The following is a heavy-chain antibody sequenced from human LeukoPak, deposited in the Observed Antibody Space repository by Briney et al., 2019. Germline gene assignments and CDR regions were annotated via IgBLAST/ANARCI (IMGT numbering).Heavy chain of an antibody. Sequence: SVKVSCKASGGTFSSYAISWVRQAPGQGLEWMGGIIPIFGTANYAQKFQGRVTITADESTSTAYMELSSLRSEDTAVYYCAAGDSSGYYHWFDPWGQGTLVTVSS. CDR3: AAGDSSGYYHWFDP. CDR2: IIPIFGTA. V-gene: IGHV1-69*13. CDR1: GGTFSSYA. D-gene: IGHD3-22*01. J-gene: IGHJ5*02.